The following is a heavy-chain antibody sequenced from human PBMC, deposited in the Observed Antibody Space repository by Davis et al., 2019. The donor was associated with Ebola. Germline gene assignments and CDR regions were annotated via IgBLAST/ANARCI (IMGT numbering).Heavy chain of an antibody. V-gene: IGHV4-39*07. D-gene: IGHD6-13*01. J-gene: IGHJ6*02. CDR3: ARGGSSSSYGMDV. CDR1: GGSIRRSGYY. CDR2: IYYSGST. Sequence: MPSETLSLTCAVSGGSIRRSGYYWGWIRQPPGKGLEWIGNIYYSGSTYYNPSLKSRVTISVDTSKNQFSLKLSSVTAADTAVYYCARGGSSSSYGMDVWGQGTTVTVSS.